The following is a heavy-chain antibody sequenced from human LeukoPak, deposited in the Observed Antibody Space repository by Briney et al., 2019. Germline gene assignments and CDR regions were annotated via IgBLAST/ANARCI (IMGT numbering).Heavy chain of an antibody. D-gene: IGHD3-3*01. CDR3: ARVQTTGLLEWLY. J-gene: IGHJ4*02. Sequence: ASVKVSCKASGYTFTSYYMHWVRQAPGQGLEWMGWIKGDSGDTKYAQKFQGRVTMTRDTSISTAYMELSSLTSDDTAIYYCARVQTTGLLEWLYWGQGALVTVSS. CDR2: IKGDSGDT. CDR1: GYTFTSYY. V-gene: IGHV1-2*02.